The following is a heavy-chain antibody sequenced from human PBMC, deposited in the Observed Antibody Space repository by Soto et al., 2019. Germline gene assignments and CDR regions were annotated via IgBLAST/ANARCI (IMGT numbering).Heavy chain of an antibody. D-gene: IGHD6-6*01. Sequence: QVQLVESGGGVVQPGRSLRLSCAASGFTFSTYAMHWVRQAPGKGLEWVAVISYDGTNKYYADSVKGRFTISRDNSKNTLYLQMKSLRAEDAAVYYCARDRYSISTFFDDWGQGTLVTVSS. CDR1: GFTFSTYA. CDR3: ARDRYSISTFFDD. V-gene: IGHV3-30-3*01. CDR2: ISYDGTNK. J-gene: IGHJ4*02.